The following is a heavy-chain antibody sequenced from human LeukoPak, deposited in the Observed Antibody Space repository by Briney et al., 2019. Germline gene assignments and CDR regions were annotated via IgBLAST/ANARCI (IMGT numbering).Heavy chain of an antibody. CDR3: AKDWEMATILSGIDY. CDR1: GFTFSSYG. V-gene: IGHV3-30*18. J-gene: IGHJ4*02. CDR2: ISYDGSNK. D-gene: IGHD5-24*01. Sequence: GGSLRLSCAASGFTFSSYGMHWVRQAPGKGLEWVAVISYDGSNKYYADSVKGRFTISGDNSKNTLYLQMNSLRAEDTAVYYCAKDWEMATILSGIDYWGQGTLVTVSS.